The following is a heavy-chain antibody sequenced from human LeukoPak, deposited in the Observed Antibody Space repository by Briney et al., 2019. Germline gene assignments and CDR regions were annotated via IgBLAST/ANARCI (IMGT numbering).Heavy chain of an antibody. Sequence: SETLSLTCTVSGRSISSYYWSWIRQPAGKGLEWIGRIYTSGRTNYNPSLKSRVTMSVDTSKTQFSLKLSAVTAADTAVYYCAVSRGWYRGGLDYWGQGSLVTVSS. D-gene: IGHD6-19*01. CDR3: AVSRGWYRGGLDY. V-gene: IGHV4-4*07. CDR2: IYTSGRT. J-gene: IGHJ4*02. CDR1: GRSISSYY.